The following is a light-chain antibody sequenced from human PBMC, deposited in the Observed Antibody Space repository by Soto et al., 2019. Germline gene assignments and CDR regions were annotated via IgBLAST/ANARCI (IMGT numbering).Light chain of an antibody. CDR1: SSDVGGYNY. CDR2: DVS. Sequence: QSALTQPASVSGSPGQSITISCTGTSSDVGGYNYVSWYQQHPGKAPKLMIYDVSNRPSGVSNRFSGSKSGNTASLTISGXXXXXXXXXYCSSYTSSSTRVFGGGTKLT. V-gene: IGLV2-14*01. CDR3: SSYTSSSTRV. J-gene: IGLJ2*01.